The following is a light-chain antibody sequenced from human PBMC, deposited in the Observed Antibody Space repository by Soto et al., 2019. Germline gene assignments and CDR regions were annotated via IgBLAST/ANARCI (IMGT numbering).Light chain of an antibody. V-gene: IGKV3-11*01. CDR3: QHGVNWHPYT. CDR1: QSVSSY. J-gene: IGKJ2*01. CDR2: DAS. Sequence: EILLTQYPATLSLSPGERATLSCRASQSVSSYLAWYQQKPGQAPRLLIYDASNRATGIPARFSGSGSGTYLTLTISSLEPEDFAVYYCQHGVNWHPYTFGQGIKLEIK.